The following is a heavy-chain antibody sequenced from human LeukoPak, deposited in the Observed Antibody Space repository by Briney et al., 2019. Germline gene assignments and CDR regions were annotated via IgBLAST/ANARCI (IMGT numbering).Heavy chain of an antibody. CDR2: IYYSGST. CDR3: ATSDY. V-gene: IGHV4-59*01. J-gene: IGHJ4*02. Sequence: SETLSLTCTVSGGSISSYYCSWIRQPPGKGLEWIGYIYYSGSTNYNPSLKSRVTISVDTSKNQFSLKLSSVTAADTAVYYCATSDYWGQRTMVTVSS. CDR1: GGSISSYY.